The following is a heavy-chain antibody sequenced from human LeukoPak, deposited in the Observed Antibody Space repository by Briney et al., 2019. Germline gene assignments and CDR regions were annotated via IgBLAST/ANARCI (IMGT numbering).Heavy chain of an antibody. CDR2: ISSSSSTI. CDR3: ARDKYSSSWYLFDY. Sequence: PGGSLRLSCAASGFTFSSYSMNWVRQAPGKGLEWVSYISSSSSTIYYADSVKGRFTISRDNAKNPLYLQMNSLRAEDTAVYYCARDKYSSSWYLFDYWGQGTLVTVSS. J-gene: IGHJ4*02. CDR1: GFTFSSYS. V-gene: IGHV3-48*04. D-gene: IGHD6-13*01.